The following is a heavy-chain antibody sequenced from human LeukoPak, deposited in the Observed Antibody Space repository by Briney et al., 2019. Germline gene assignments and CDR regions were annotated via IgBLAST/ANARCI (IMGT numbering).Heavy chain of an antibody. CDR1: GFTFSSYW. Sequence: GGSLRLSCAPSGFTFSSYWMSWVRHAPGEGLEWVANIKQDGSEKYYVDSVKGRFTISRDNAKNSLYLQMNSLRAEDTAVYYRARDLADIVVVPASYYFDYWGQGTLVTVSS. V-gene: IGHV3-7*01. J-gene: IGHJ4*02. D-gene: IGHD2-2*01. CDR3: ARDLADIVVVPASYYFDY. CDR2: IKQDGSEK.